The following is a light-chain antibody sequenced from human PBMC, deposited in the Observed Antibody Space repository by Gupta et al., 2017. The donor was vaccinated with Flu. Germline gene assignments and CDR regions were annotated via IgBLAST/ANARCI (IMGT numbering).Light chain of an antibody. CDR2: KAS. J-gene: IGKJ1*01. V-gene: IGKV1-5*03. CDR1: QSISSW. CDR3: QKDSSYSGT. Sequence: PSTLSASVGDRVTITCRASQSISSWLAWYQQKPGKAPKVLIYKASSLQSGVPSRFSGSGSGTEFTLTISSLQPDDFATYYCQKDSSYSGTFGQGTKVEIK.